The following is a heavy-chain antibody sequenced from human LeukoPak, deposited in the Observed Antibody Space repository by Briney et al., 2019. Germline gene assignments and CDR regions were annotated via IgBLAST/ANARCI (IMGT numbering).Heavy chain of an antibody. J-gene: IGHJ6*03. CDR3: ARHPRYYYYTDV. CDR2: IYYTGST. V-gene: IGHV4-39*01. Sequence: SETLSLTCTVSGDSISSSRYYWGCIRQPPGKGLEWIGSIYYTGSTYYNPSLKSRVTISVDTSKNQFSLKLSSVTAADTAVYYCARHPRYYYYTDVWGKGTTVTVSS. CDR1: GDSISSSRYY.